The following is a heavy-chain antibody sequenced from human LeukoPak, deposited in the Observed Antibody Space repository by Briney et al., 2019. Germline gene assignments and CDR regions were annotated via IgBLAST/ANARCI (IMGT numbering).Heavy chain of an antibody. J-gene: IGHJ4*02. CDR2: INSDGSST. V-gene: IGHV3-74*01. Sequence: GGSPRLSCAASGFTFSSYWMHWVRQAPGKGLVWVSRINSDGSSTSYADSVKGRFTISRDNAKNTLYLQMNSLRAEDTAVYYCAREGYSYGPLYSDYWGQGTLVTVSS. D-gene: IGHD5-18*01. CDR3: AREGYSYGPLYSDY. CDR1: GFTFSSYW.